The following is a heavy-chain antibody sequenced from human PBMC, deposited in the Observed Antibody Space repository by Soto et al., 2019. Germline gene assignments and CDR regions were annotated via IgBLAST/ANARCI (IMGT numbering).Heavy chain of an antibody. D-gene: IGHD3-9*01. CDR3: ARDWLRRDDICTPSWNVNR. CDR2: ISFNGRKK. V-gene: IGHV3-30*04. J-gene: IGHJ2*01. CDR1: GFNFTYNA. Sequence: QEQLVESGGGVVRPGKSLRLSCEASGFNFTYNAMHWVRQAPGKGLEWVAVISFNGRKKFYARSVKGRFTISRDNSKNTLYLQINNLRPGETAVYYCARDWLRRDDICTPSWNVNRWGQGTLGT.